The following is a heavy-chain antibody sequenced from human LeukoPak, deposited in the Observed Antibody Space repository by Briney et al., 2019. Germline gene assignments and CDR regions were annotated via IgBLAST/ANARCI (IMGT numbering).Heavy chain of an antibody. CDR1: GFSFSVYT. Sequence: PGGSLTLSCAASGFSFSVYTMSWVRQAPGKGLEWVSVISGFGTFYADSVKGRFTISSDDSKNTLYLQMNSLRADDTAVYYCAKDSTAYSGVYDAFDVWGQGTMVTVSS. V-gene: IGHV3-23*01. D-gene: IGHD2-21*02. CDR3: AKDSTAYSGVYDAFDV. CDR2: ISGFGT. J-gene: IGHJ3*01.